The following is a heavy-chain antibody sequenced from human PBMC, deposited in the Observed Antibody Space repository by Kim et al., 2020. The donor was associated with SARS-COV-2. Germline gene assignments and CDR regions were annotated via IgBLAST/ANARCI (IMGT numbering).Heavy chain of an antibody. CDR2: TYYRSKWYN. V-gene: IGHV6-1*01. Sequence: SQTLSLTCAISGDSVSSNSAAWNWIRQSPSRGLEWLGRTYYRSKWYNDYAVSVKSRITINPDTSKNQFSLQLNSVTPEDTAVYYCARGRKQLGNYYYYGMDVWGQGTTVTVSS. J-gene: IGHJ6*02. D-gene: IGHD6-6*01. CDR3: ARGRKQLGNYYYYGMDV. CDR1: GDSVSSNSAA.